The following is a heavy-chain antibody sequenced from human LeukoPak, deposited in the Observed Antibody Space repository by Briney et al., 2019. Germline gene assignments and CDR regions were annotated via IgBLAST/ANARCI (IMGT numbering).Heavy chain of an antibody. CDR3: AREAVDTAMVPSYFDY. CDR1: GGSISSGGYY. D-gene: IGHD5-18*01. V-gene: IGHV4-31*03. J-gene: IGHJ4*02. Sequence: SQTLSLTCTVSGGSISSGGYYWSWIRQHPGKGLEWIGYIYYSGSTYYNPSLKSRVTISVDTSKNQFSLKLSSVTAADTAVYYCAREAVDTAMVPSYFDYWGQGTLVTVSS. CDR2: IYYSGST.